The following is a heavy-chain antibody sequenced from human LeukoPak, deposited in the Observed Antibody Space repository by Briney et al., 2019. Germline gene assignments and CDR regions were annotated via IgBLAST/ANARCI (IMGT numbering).Heavy chain of an antibody. J-gene: IGHJ4*02. D-gene: IGHD2-15*01. CDR2: ISGRGGST. CDR1: LCILSRHV. CDR3: AKDSAGCGYCGGGGCSLCGFDC. Sequence: PGGALRLSCPACLCILSRHVLSWVRQAPPKGVDGVSGISGRGGSTYYADSVRGRFTISKDGYKDTLYLQMNSLRAEDTAVYYCAKDSAGCGYCGGGGCSLCGFDCWGQGTLVTVSS. V-gene: IGHV3-23*01.